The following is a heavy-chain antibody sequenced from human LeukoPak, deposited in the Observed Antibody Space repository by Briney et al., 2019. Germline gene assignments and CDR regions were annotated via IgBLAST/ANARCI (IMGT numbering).Heavy chain of an antibody. D-gene: IGHD6-19*01. CDR1: GFSFSNYW. Sequence: GGSLRLSCAASGFSFSNYWMHWVRQAPGKGLVWVSRINSDGSSTTYADSVKGRFTISRDNAKNTLYLQMSSLRTEDMGFYYCARSSGWERHFDYWGQGTLVTVSS. V-gene: IGHV3-74*01. CDR2: INSDGSST. J-gene: IGHJ4*02. CDR3: ARSSGWERHFDY.